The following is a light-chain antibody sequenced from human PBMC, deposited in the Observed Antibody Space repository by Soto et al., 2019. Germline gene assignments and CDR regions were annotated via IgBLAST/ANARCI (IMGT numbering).Light chain of an antibody. J-gene: IGLJ1*01. CDR1: TSDVGGYNY. CDR3: SSYTSSSTPYV. V-gene: IGLV2-14*03. Sequence: QAVLTQPASVSGSPGQSITISCTGTTSDVGGYNYVSWYQQHPGKAPKLMIYDVRNRPSGVSNRFSGSKSGNTASLTISGLQAEDEADYYCSSYTSSSTPYVCGTGTKLTVL. CDR2: DVR.